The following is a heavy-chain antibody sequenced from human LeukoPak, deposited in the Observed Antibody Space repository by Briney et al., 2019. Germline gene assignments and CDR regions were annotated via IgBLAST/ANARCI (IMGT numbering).Heavy chain of an antibody. CDR1: GGSISSGGYS. Sequence: SETLSLTCAVSGGSISSGGYSWSWIRQPPGKGLEWIGYIYYSGSTYYNPSLKSRVTISVDTSKNQFSLKLSSVTAADTAVYYCARVYDGYSTDYFDYWGQGTLVTVSS. J-gene: IGHJ4*02. CDR3: ARVYDGYSTDYFDY. D-gene: IGHD5-24*01. CDR2: IYYSGST. V-gene: IGHV4-30-4*07.